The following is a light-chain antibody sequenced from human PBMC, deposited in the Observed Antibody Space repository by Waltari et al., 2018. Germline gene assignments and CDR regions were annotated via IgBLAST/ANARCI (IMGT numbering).Light chain of an antibody. Sequence: ELVLTQSPGTLSLSPGERATLSCRAGQSVSSSYLAWYQQKPGQAPRLLSYGASSRATGIPDRFSGSGSGTDFTLTISRLEPEDFAVYYCQQYGSSPWTFGKGTKVEIK. V-gene: IGKV3-20*01. CDR2: GAS. CDR3: QQYGSSPWT. J-gene: IGKJ1*01. CDR1: QSVSSSY.